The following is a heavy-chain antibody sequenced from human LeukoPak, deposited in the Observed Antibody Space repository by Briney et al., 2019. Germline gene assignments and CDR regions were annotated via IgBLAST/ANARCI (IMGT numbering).Heavy chain of an antibody. CDR1: GFTFSSYA. CDR2: IGPSGTAI. J-gene: IGHJ3*02. D-gene: IGHD3-16*01. CDR3: AKDLRALGLPGDAFDT. Sequence: GGSLRLSCAASGFTFSSYAMNWVRQAPGRGLEWVSYIGPSGTAIYYADSVEGRFTISRDNSMNTLYLQMNSLRAEDTAIYYCAKDLRALGLPGDAFDTWGQGTMVTVSS. V-gene: IGHV3-23*01.